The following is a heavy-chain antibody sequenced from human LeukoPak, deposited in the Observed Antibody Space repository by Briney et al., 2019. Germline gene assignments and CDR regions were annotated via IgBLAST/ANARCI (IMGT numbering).Heavy chain of an antibody. Sequence: SETLSLTCAVSGGSISSCGYSWSWIRQPPGQGLEWIGYINHSGSTNYNPSLKSRVTISVDTSKNQFSLKLSSVTAADTAVYYCARGVLFAVADDRSRRETDPRYNWFDPWGQGTLVTVSS. D-gene: IGHD6-19*01. CDR3: ARGVLFAVADDRSRRETDPRYNWFDP. CDR2: INHSGST. V-gene: IGHV4-30-2*01. J-gene: IGHJ5*02. CDR1: GGSISSCGYS.